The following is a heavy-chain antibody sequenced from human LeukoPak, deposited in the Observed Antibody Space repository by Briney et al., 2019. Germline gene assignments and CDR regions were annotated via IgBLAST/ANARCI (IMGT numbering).Heavy chain of an antibody. CDR3: ARDGGLYYYGWGSYSREYYLDY. Sequence: GGSLRLSCAASGFTFSIYGMHWIRQAPGKGLEWVADISYDGSKKYYADSVKGRFTISRDNSKNTLYLQMNSLRAEDTAVYYCARDGGLYYYGWGSYSREYYLDYWGQGPLVPVSS. V-gene: IGHV3-30*03. CDR2: ISYDGSKK. D-gene: IGHD3-10*01. CDR1: GFTFSIYG. J-gene: IGHJ4*02.